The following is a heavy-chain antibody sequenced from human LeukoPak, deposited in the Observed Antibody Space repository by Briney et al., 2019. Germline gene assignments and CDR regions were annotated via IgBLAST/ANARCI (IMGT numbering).Heavy chain of an antibody. J-gene: IGHJ4*02. D-gene: IGHD3-10*01. CDR3: AKTRRYYDSGSYYDY. CDR2: ISADNGKP. V-gene: IGHV1-18*01. Sequence: GASVNVSCKTSGYTLTNYLITWVRQAPGQGREGMGWISADNGKPNYAQILQGGVTMTTDTSTRTAYMKLRNLRSDDTAMYYCAKTRRYYDSGSYYDYWGQGTLVTVSS. CDR1: GYTLTNYL.